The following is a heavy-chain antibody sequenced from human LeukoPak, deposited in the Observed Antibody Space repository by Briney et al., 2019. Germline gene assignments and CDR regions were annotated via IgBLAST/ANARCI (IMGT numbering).Heavy chain of an antibody. V-gene: IGHV3-23*01. Sequence: TGGSLRLSCAASGFTFSNYFMSWVRQAPGQGLESVSVVSSSGSSTYYADSVKGRFTISRDNSKNTLYLQMNSLRAEDTAVYYCAKEFRIAAAGTPRYFQHWGQGTLVTVSS. CDR2: VSSSGSST. CDR1: GFTFSNYF. D-gene: IGHD6-13*01. CDR3: AKEFRIAAAGTPRYFQH. J-gene: IGHJ1*01.